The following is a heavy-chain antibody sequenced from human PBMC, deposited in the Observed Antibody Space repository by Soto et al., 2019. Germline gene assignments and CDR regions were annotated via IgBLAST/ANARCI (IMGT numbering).Heavy chain of an antibody. CDR3: ARGRGYSYQNYSDL. D-gene: IGHD5-18*01. CDR2: IYYSGTT. Sequence: QVQLQESGPGLMNPSQTLSLTCTVPGGSINNGGFYWTWLRQHPVKGLEWFGNIYYSGTTYYNPSLEGRIFMSLDTSKSQFSLKVTSVTAADSAVYYCARGRGYSYQNYSDLWGQGILVTVSS. V-gene: IGHV4-31*03. CDR1: GGSINNGGFY. J-gene: IGHJ5*02.